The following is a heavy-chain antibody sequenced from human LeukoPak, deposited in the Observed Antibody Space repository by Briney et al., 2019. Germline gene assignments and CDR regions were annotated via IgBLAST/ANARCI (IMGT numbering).Heavy chain of an antibody. D-gene: IGHD2-15*01. Sequence: SQTLSLTCAVSGGSISSGGYSWSWIRQPPGKGLEWIGYIYHSGSTYYNPSLKSRVTISVDRSKNQFPLKLSSVTAADTAVYYCASSERGRYCSGGSCQPDAFDIWGQGTMVTVSS. J-gene: IGHJ3*02. CDR3: ASSERGRYCSGGSCQPDAFDI. V-gene: IGHV4-30-2*01. CDR1: GGSISSGGYS. CDR2: IYHSGST.